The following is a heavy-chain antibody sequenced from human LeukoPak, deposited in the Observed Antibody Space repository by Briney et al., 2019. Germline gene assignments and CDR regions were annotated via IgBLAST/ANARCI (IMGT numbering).Heavy chain of an antibody. V-gene: IGHV1-69*04. CDR2: IIPIFGIA. D-gene: IGHD5-24*01. J-gene: IGHJ4*02. Sequence: SVKVSCKASVGTFSSYAINWVRQAPGQGLEWMGRIIPIFGIANYAHKLQGRVTITADKSTSTDYMELSSLRSEDTAVYYCASEETGDGYKPKYWGQGTLVTVSS. CDR1: VGTFSSYA. CDR3: ASEETGDGYKPKY.